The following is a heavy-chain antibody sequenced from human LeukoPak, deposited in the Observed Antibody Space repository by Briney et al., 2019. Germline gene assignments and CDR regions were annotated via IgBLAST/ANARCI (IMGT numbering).Heavy chain of an antibody. V-gene: IGHV3-23*01. CDR1: GFTFSTYA. CDR3: AKSGGLSGSGRLAMDV. CDR2: ISGSGGST. J-gene: IGHJ6*02. Sequence: KPGGSLRLSCAASGFTFSTYAMSWVRLAPGKGLEWVSGISGSGGSTYYADSVKGRFTSSRDNSNNTLYLQMNSLRVEDTAVYYCAKSGGLSGSGRLAMDVWGQGTTVTVSS. D-gene: IGHD3-10*01.